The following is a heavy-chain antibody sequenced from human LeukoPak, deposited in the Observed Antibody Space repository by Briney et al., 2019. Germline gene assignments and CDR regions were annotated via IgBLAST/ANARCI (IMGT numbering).Heavy chain of an antibody. CDR1: GGTFSSYA. V-gene: IGHV1-69*05. Sequence: SVKVSCKASGGTFSSYAISWVRQAPGQGLEWMGGVIPIFGTANYAQKFQGRVTITTDESTSTAYMELSSLRSADTAVYYCAKGLYDILTGYYPHPKSYYYYGMDVWGKGTTVTVSS. CDR2: VIPIFGTA. CDR3: AKGLYDILTGYYPHPKSYYYYGMDV. D-gene: IGHD3-9*01. J-gene: IGHJ6*04.